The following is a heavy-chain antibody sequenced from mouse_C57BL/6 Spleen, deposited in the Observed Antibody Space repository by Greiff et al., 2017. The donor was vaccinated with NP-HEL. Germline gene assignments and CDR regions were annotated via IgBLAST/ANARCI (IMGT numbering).Heavy chain of an antibody. CDR2: IWTGGGT. D-gene: IGHD1-1*01. V-gene: IGHV2-9-1*01. CDR3: ASITTPVDPYFDV. CDR1: GFSLTSYA. J-gene: IGHJ1*03. Sequence: VQLQQSGPGLVAPSQSLSITCTVSGFSLTSYAISWVRQPPGKGLEWLGVIWTGGGTNYNSALKSRLSISKDNSKSQVFLKMNSLQTDDTARYYCASITTPVDPYFDVWGTGTTVTVSS.